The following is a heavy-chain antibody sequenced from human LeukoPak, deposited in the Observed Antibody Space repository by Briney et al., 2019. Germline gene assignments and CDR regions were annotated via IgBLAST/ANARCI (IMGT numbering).Heavy chain of an antibody. J-gene: IGHJ4*02. CDR1: GFGVSVNY. D-gene: IGHD1-26*01. CDR3: AAKGNGYTGIYVFAH. CDR2: LYASGTT. V-gene: IGHV3-66*01. Sequence: GGSLRLSCAASGFGVSVNYMSWVRQAPGKGLEWVSVLYASGTTKYADSVKGRFTISRDTSDSTLNLQMNGLGAEDSAVYYCAAKGNGYTGIYVFAHWGQGTLVTVSA.